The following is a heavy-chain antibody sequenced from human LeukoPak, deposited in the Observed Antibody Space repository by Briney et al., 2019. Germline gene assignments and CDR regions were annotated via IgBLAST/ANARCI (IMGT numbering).Heavy chain of an antibody. V-gene: IGHV3-23*01. CDR1: GSTFSSYG. Sequence: GGSLRLSCAASGSTFSSYGMSWVRQAPGKGLEWVSAIGGRDGSTYYADSVKGRFTISRDNSKNTLYVQMNSLRAEDTAVYYCAKGHYYGSGSLDYWGQGTLVTVSS. D-gene: IGHD3-10*01. J-gene: IGHJ4*02. CDR3: AKGHYYGSGSLDY. CDR2: IGGRDGST.